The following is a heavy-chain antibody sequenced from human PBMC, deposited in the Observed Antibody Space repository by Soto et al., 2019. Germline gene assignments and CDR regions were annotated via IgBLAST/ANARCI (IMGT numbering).Heavy chain of an antibody. Sequence: LVESLKISCKGSGYSFTSYCIGWVRQMPGKGLEWMGIIYPGDSDTRYSPSFQGQVTISADKSISTAYLQWSSLKASDAAMYYCAGLGGPAYYVFGGGYPPRVQGLEVWGKGTTVTVSS. D-gene: IGHD3-3*01. CDR1: GYSFTSYC. CDR3: AGLGGPAYYVFGGGYPPRVQGLEV. J-gene: IGHJ6*04. V-gene: IGHV5-51*01. CDR2: IYPGDSDT.